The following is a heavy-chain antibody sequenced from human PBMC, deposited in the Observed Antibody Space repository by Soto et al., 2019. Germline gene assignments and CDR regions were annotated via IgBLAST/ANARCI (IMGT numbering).Heavy chain of an antibody. D-gene: IGHD2-15*01. CDR2: IHTDSGDT. J-gene: IGHJ2*01. V-gene: IGHV1-2*02. CDR3: AKQDWYFDL. CDR1: GYTFTGYY. Sequence: ASVKVSCKASGYTFTGYYMHWVRQAPGQGLEWMGWIHTDSGDTKYSQKFQGRVTITRDTSTTTAYLEVSSLRSEDTAVYYCAKQDWYFDLWGRGTLVTVSS.